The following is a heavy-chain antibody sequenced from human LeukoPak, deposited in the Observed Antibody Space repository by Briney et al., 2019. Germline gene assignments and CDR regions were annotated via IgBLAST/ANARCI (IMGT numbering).Heavy chain of an antibody. CDR3: ARVVVRGLNWFDP. Sequence: NPSETLSLTCTVSGGSISSGSYYWSWIRQPAGKGLEWIGRIYTSGSTNYNPSLKSRVTISVDTSKNQFSLKLSSVTAADTAVYYCARVVVRGLNWFDPWGQGTLVTVSS. CDR1: GGSISSGSYY. J-gene: IGHJ5*02. D-gene: IGHD3-10*01. V-gene: IGHV4-61*02. CDR2: IYTSGST.